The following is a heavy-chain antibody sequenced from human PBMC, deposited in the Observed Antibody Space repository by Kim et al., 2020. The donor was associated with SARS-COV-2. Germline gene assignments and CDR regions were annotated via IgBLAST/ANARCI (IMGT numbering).Heavy chain of an antibody. J-gene: IGHJ6*02. CDR1: GGSFSGYY. Sequence: SETLSLTCAVYGGSFSGYYWSWIRQPPGKGLEWIGEINHSGSTNYNPSLKSRVTISVDTSKNQFSLKLSSVTAADTAVYYCAREGVYCTNGVCYGSGMDVWGQGTTVTVSS. V-gene: IGHV4-34*01. CDR2: INHSGST. CDR3: AREGVYCTNGVCYGSGMDV. D-gene: IGHD2-8*01.